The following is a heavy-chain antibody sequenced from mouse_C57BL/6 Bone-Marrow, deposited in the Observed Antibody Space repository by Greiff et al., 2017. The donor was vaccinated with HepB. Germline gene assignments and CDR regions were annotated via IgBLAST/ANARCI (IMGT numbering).Heavy chain of an antibody. CDR3: ARPNYSYYYAMDY. J-gene: IGHJ4*01. Sequence: DVQLQESGPELVKPGASVKIPCKASGYTFTDYNMDWVKQSHGKSLEWIGDINPNNGGTIYNQKFKGKATLTVDKSSSTAYMELRSLTSEDTAVYYCARPNYSYYYAMDYWGQGTSVTVSS. V-gene: IGHV1-18*01. CDR2: INPNNGGT. D-gene: IGHD2-1*01. CDR1: GYTFTDYN.